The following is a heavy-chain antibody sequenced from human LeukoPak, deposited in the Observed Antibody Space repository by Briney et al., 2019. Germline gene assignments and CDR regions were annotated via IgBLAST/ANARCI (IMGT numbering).Heavy chain of an antibody. CDR1: GGTFNNYA. CDR2: INPNSGGT. V-gene: IGHV1-2*02. CDR3: ARADSSNWYWFDP. D-gene: IGHD6-13*01. Sequence: ASVKVSCKTSGGTFNNYAISWVRQAPGQGLEWMGWINPNSGGTNYEQKFQGRVTMTRDTSMSTAYMELSSLRSDDTAVYYCARADSSNWYWFDPWGQGTLVTVSS. J-gene: IGHJ5*02.